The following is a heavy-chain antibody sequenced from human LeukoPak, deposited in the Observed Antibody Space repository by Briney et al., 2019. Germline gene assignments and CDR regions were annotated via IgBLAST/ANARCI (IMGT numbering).Heavy chain of an antibody. CDR2: INHSGSN. J-gene: IGHJ4*02. Sequence: SETLSLTCAVYGGSFSGYYWSWIRQPPGKGLEWIGEINHSGSNNYNPSLESRVTISVDTSKNQFSLKLSSVTAADTAVYYCARGSSGSSPGYYFDYWGQGTLVTVSS. CDR1: GGSFSGYY. D-gene: IGHD6-6*01. V-gene: IGHV4-34*01. CDR3: ARGSSGSSPGYYFDY.